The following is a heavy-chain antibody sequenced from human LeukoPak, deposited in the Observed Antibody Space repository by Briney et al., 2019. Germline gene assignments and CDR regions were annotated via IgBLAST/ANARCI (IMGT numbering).Heavy chain of an antibody. V-gene: IGHV3-33*01. Sequence: GGSLRLSCAASGFTFSNYGMHWVRQAPGKGLEWVAVIWFDGSNEFYADSVKGRFTISRDNSKNTVSLQMNSLRAEDTALYYCAREIGYGMDAWGQGTTVTVSS. CDR3: AREIGYGMDA. J-gene: IGHJ6*02. CDR2: IWFDGSNE. D-gene: IGHD3-22*01. CDR1: GFTFSNYG.